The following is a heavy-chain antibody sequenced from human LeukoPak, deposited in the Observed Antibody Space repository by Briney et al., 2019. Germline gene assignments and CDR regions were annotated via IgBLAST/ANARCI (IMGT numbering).Heavy chain of an antibody. J-gene: IGHJ6*02. D-gene: IGHD3-10*01. CDR1: GFTFSNYW. V-gene: IGHV3-74*01. CDR3: ARDYGRSRDYVMDV. Sequence: GGSLRLSCAASGFTFSNYWMRWVRQAPGKGLVWVSRINSDGSSTTYADSVKGRFTISRDNAKNTLYLQMNSLRAEDTAVYYCARDYGRSRDYVMDVWGHGTTVTVSS. CDR2: INSDGSST.